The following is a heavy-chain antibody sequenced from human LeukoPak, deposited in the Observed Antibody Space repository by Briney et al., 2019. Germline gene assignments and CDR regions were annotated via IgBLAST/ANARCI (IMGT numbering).Heavy chain of an antibody. Sequence: SETLSLTCAVSGGSISSYYWSWIRQPPGKGLEWIGYIYYSGSTNYNPSLKSRVTISVDTSKNQFSLKLSSVTAADTAVYYCAGSFSYDFWSGPLQIDYWGQGTLVTVSS. J-gene: IGHJ4*02. CDR1: GGSISSYY. CDR2: IYYSGST. D-gene: IGHD3-3*01. V-gene: IGHV4-59*01. CDR3: AGSFSYDFWSGPLQIDY.